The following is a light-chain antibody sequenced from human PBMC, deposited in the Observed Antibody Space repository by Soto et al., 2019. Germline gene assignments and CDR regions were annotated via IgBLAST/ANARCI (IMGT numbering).Light chain of an antibody. Sequence: QSVLTQPPSVSGAPGQRVTISCTGSSSNIGAGYDVQWYQQLPGAAPRLLIFGNTNRPSGVPDRFSGSRSGTSASLAISGLQAEDEADDYCQSYDIRLSVSVVFGGGTKLTVL. CDR3: QSYDIRLSVSVV. V-gene: IGLV1-40*01. CDR2: GNT. J-gene: IGLJ2*01. CDR1: SSNIGAGYD.